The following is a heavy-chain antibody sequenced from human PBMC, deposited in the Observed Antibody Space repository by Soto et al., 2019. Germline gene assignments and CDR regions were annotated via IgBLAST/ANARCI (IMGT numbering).Heavy chain of an antibody. CDR1: GGTFSSYT. V-gene: IGHV1-69*02. J-gene: IGHJ4*02. Sequence: QVQLVQSGAEVKKPGSSVKVSCKASGGTFSSYTISWVRQAPGQGLEWMGRIIPILGIANYAQKFQGRVTITEDTPTSTAYMELSSLRSEDTAVYYCARAGMEGFDYWGQGTLVTVSS. CDR2: IIPILGIA. D-gene: IGHD1-1*01. CDR3: ARAGMEGFDY.